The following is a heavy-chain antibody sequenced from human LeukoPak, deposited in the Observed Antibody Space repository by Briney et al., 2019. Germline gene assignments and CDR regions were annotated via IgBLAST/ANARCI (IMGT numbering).Heavy chain of an antibody. CDR3: ALGYCGGGSCYAREYFQH. V-gene: IGHV4-59*01. Sequence: PSETLSLTCTVSGGPISGYYWSWIRQPPGKGLEWIGYIYYSGSTNYNPSLKSRVTISVDTSKNQFSLRLRSVSAADTAVYYCALGYCGGGSCYAREYFQHWGQGTLVTVSS. J-gene: IGHJ1*01. CDR1: GGPISGYY. D-gene: IGHD2-15*01. CDR2: IYYSGST.